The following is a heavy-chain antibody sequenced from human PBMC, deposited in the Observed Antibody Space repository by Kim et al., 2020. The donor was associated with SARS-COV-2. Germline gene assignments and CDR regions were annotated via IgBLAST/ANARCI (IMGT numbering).Heavy chain of an antibody. J-gene: IGHJ4*02. CDR3: VRGSFLGY. V-gene: IGHV3-48*03. CDR2: ISTSGTEI. D-gene: IGHD3-10*01. Sequence: GGSLRLSCVASGFTFNNYDMNWVRQAAGRGLEWVSDISTSGTEIHYADSVKGRFNISRDNAKNSVFLQMNSLTAEDTAVYYCVRGSFLGYWGQGTLVTVSS. CDR1: GFTFNNYD.